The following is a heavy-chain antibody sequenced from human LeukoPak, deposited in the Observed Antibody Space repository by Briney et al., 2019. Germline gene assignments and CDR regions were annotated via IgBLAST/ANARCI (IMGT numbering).Heavy chain of an antibody. CDR2: ISGDGSVT. V-gene: IGHV3-74*01. CDR1: GFTFRRYW. CDR3: ATAGGESSRMGFDP. D-gene: IGHD4-17*01. Sequence: GGSLRLSCADSGFTFRRYWMHWARQTPGKGLVWVSCISGDGSVTRYADSVKGRFTISRDNTRNTLYLQMHSLRVEDMAVYYCATAGGESSRMGFDPWGQGPLVTVSS. J-gene: IGHJ5*02.